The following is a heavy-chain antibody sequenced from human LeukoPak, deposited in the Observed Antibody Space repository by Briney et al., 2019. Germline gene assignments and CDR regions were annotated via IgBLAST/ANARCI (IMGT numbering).Heavy chain of an antibody. Sequence: GGSLRLSCAASGFTFSTYSMNWVRQAPGKGLEWVSSISISNGYIYYADSVKGRFTISRGNAKNSLYLQMNSLRAEDTAVYYCARESPNYLNTYYFDYWGPGTLVTVSS. D-gene: IGHD5-24*01. CDR3: ARESPNYLNTYYFDY. CDR1: GFTFSTYS. J-gene: IGHJ4*02. V-gene: IGHV3-21*01. CDR2: ISISNGYI.